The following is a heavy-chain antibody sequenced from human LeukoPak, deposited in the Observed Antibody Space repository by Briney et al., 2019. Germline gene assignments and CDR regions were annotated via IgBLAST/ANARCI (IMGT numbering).Heavy chain of an antibody. CDR1: GGSFSGYY. CDR2: INHSGST. J-gene: IGHJ4*02. CDR3: ARDGNYGSNDY. Sequence: SETLSLTCAVYGGSFSGYYWSWIRQPPGKGLEWIGEINHSGSTNYNPSLKSRVTISVDTSKNQFSLKLSSVTAADTAVYYCARDGNYGSNDYWGQGTLVTVSS. V-gene: IGHV4-34*01. D-gene: IGHD1-7*01.